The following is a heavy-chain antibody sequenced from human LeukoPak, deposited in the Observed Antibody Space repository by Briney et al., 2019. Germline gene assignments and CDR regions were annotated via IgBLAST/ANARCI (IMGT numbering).Heavy chain of an antibody. J-gene: IGHJ6*02. CDR3: ARGGYSSGRLPHTPAYYYYGMDV. Sequence: PSETLSLTCAVYGGSFSGYYWSWIRQPPGKGLEWIGEINHSGSTNYNPSLKSRVTISVDTSKNQFSLKLSSVTAADTAVYYCARGGYSSGRLPHTPAYYYYGMDVWGQGTTVTVSS. V-gene: IGHV4-34*01. D-gene: IGHD6-19*01. CDR1: GGSFSGYY. CDR2: INHSGST.